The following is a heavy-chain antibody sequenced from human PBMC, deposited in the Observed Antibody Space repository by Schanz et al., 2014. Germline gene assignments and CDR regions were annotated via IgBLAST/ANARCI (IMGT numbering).Heavy chain of an antibody. V-gene: IGHV4-59*08. CDR3: ARHGKYSSSWFDI. CDR1: GASVSSFY. J-gene: IGHJ5*02. D-gene: IGHD6-13*01. CDR2: IYYSGST. Sequence: QVQLQESGPGLVKPSETLSLTCAVSGASVSSFYWSWIRQPAGKGLEWIGHIYYSGSTNYNPSLTDRATMSLDTSRKHFPLKLSFVPAADTAVYYCARHGKYSSSWFDIWGQGALVIVSS.